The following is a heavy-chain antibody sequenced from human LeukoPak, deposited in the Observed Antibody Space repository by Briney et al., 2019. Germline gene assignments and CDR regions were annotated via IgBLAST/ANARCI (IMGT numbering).Heavy chain of an antibody. J-gene: IGHJ4*02. Sequence: MSGGSLRLSCAASGFTFSSYSMNWVRQAPGKGLEWVSSISSSSSYIYYADSVKGRFTISRDNAKNSLYLQMNSLRAEDTAVYYCARMMLYYDILTGYPDYWGQGTLVTVSS. CDR3: ARMMLYYDILTGYPDY. CDR1: GFTFSSYS. CDR2: ISSSSSYI. V-gene: IGHV3-21*01. D-gene: IGHD3-9*01.